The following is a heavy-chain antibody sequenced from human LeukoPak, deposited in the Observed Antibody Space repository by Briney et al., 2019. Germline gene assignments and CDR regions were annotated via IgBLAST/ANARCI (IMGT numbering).Heavy chain of an antibody. D-gene: IGHD6-13*01. V-gene: IGHV3-23*01. CDR3: AKDGVAAPPFDY. CDR1: GFTFSSYA. J-gene: IGHJ4*02. CDR2: ISGSGGST. Sequence: GASLRLSCAASGFTFSSYAMSWVRQAPGKGLEWVSAISGSGGSTYYADSVKGRFTISRDNSKNTLYLQMDSLRAEDTAVYYCAKDGVAAPPFDYWGQGTLVTVSS.